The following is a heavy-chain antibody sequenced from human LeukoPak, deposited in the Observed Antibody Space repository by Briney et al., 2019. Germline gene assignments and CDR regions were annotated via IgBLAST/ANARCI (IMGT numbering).Heavy chain of an antibody. CDR3: ARNYYYYYMDV. Sequence: PSETLSLTCTVSGGSISSSSYYWGWIRQPPGKGLEWIGSIYYSGSTYYNPSLKSRVTISVDTSKNQFSLKLSSVTAADTAVYCCARNYYYYYMDVWGKGTTVTVSS. J-gene: IGHJ6*03. V-gene: IGHV4-39*01. CDR1: GGSISSSSYY. CDR2: IYYSGST.